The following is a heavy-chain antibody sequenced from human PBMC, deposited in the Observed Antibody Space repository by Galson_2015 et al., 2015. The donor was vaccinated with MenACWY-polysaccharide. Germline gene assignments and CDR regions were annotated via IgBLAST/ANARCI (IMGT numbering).Heavy chain of an antibody. Sequence: ETLSLTCTVSRGSISSYYWSWIRQPAGKGLEWIGRNSTSGSTTYNPSLESRVTMSLDRSNNQFSLKLTSVTAADTAVYYCARVGYSGYDSRLEHWGQGTLVAVSS. CDR1: RGSISSYY. CDR2: NSTSGST. CDR3: ARVGYSGYDSRLEH. J-gene: IGHJ4*02. V-gene: IGHV4-4*07. D-gene: IGHD5-12*01.